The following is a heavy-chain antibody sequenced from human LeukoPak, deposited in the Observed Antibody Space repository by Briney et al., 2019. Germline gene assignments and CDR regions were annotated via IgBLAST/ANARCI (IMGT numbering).Heavy chain of an antibody. CDR3: SKAPCSSASCYYDY. D-gene: IGHD2-2*01. J-gene: IGHJ4*02. V-gene: IGHV3-23*01. Sequence: GGSLRLSCAASGFTFSSYAIGWVRQAPGKGLQWVSGISGSGGSTYYAGSVKGRFTISRDNSKNTLYLQMNSLRAEDTAVYYCSKAPCSSASCYYDYWGQGTLVTVSS. CDR1: GFTFSSYA. CDR2: ISGSGGST.